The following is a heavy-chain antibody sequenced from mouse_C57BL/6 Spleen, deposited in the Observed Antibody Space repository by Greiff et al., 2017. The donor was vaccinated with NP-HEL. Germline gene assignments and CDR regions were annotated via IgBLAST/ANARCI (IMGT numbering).Heavy chain of an antibody. V-gene: IGHV1-39*01. CDR3: ARSELLLRRNFDV. J-gene: IGHJ1*03. CDR2: INPIYGST. D-gene: IGHD1-1*01. CDR1: GYSFTDYN. Sequence: LVESGPELVKPGASVKISCKASGYSFTDYNMNWVKQSHGKSLEWIGLINPIYGSTSYNQKFKGKATLTADKSSSPAYLQHNSLTSEDSAVYYYARSELLLRRNFDVWGTGTTVTVSS.